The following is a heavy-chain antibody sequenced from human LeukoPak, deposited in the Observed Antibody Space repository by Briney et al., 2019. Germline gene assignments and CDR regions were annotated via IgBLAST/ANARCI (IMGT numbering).Heavy chain of an antibody. D-gene: IGHD4-17*01. CDR1: GGSISSSSYY. CDR3: ATRPAATVTVDY. V-gene: IGHV4-39*01. J-gene: IGHJ4*02. Sequence: SETLSLTCTVSGGSISSSSYYWGWIRQPPGRGLEWIASIYYSGTTYYNPSFKSRVTMSIDTSKNQFSLKLSSVTAVDTAVYYCATRPAATVTVDYWGQGTLVTVSS. CDR2: IYYSGTT.